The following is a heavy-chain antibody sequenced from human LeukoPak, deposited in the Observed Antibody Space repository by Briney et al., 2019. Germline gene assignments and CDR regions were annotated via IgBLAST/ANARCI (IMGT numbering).Heavy chain of an antibody. Sequence: SMKVSCKASGDSFGTYGITWVRQALGQGLEWMGGFNPIFGSAQYAQKFQGRVTITMDVSARTVYMELSSLRSEDTTIYYCARDFGSGVFDPWGQGTLVTVSS. J-gene: IGHJ5*02. V-gene: IGHV1-69*05. CDR3: ARDFGSGVFDP. D-gene: IGHD3-10*01. CDR1: GDSFGTYG. CDR2: FNPIFGSA.